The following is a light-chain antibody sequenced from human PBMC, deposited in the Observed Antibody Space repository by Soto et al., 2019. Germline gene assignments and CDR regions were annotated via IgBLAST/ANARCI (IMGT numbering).Light chain of an antibody. J-gene: IGKJ4*01. CDR3: QHLNSYPRAHA. Sequence: DIQLTQSPSFLSASVGDRVTITCRASQGIRSFLPWYQQKLGEAPKLLIYAASTLQSGVSLRFSGSGSGTEFTLTISSLQPEDVATYYCQHLNSYPRAHAFGGGTKVEI. V-gene: IGKV1-9*01. CDR2: AAS. CDR1: QGIRSF.